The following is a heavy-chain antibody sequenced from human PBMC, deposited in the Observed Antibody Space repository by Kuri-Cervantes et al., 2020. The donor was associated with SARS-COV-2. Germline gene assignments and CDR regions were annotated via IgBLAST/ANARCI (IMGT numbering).Heavy chain of an antibody. CDR2: ISGSGGST. CDR1: GFTFSSYA. D-gene: IGHD3-3*01. CDR3: AKTVRFLEWLPDY. J-gene: IGHJ4*02. Sequence: GESLKISCAASGFTFSSYAMSWVRQAPGKGLEWVSAISGSGGSTYYADSVKGRFTISRDNSKNTLYLQMNSLRAEDTAVYYCAKTVRFLEWLPDYWGQGTLVTVSS. V-gene: IGHV3-23*01.